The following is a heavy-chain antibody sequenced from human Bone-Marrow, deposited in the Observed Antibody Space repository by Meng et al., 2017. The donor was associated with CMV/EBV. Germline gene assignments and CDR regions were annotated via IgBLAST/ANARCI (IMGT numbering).Heavy chain of an antibody. CDR3: ARDTDPYYYDSSGYSGGGMDV. V-gene: IGHV4-34*01. CDR1: GGSFSGYY. CDR2: INHSGST. Sequence: GSLRLSCAVYGGSFSGYYWSWIRQPPGKGLEWIGEINHSGSTNYNPSLKSRVTISVDTSKNQFSLKLSSVTAADTAVYYCARDTDPYYYDSSGYSGGGMDVWGQGTTVTVSS. J-gene: IGHJ6*02. D-gene: IGHD3-22*01.